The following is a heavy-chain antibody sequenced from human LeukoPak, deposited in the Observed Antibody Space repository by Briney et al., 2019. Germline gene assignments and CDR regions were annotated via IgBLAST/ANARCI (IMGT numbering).Heavy chain of an antibody. CDR3: VALRTNSGFVDY. D-gene: IGHD2-8*01. V-gene: IGHV4-61*08. CDR2: IYYSGST. J-gene: IGHJ4*02. Sequence: PSEILSLSCTVSGASVNSGVYYWSWIRQPPGKGLEYIGYIYYSGSTNYNPSLKSRVTISVDSSKNQFSLKLSSVTAADTAVYYCVALRTNSGFVDYWGQGTLVTVSS. CDR1: GASVNSGVYY.